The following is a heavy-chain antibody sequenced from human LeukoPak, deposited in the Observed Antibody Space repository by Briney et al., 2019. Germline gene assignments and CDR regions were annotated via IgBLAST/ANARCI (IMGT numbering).Heavy chain of an antibody. Sequence: GGSLRLSCAASGFTFSSYAMSWVRQAPGKGLEWVSAISGSGGSTYYADSVKGRFTISRDNSKNTLYLQMNSLRAEDTAVYYCAKEDTIFGVVINYYYYYMDVWGKGTTVTVSS. CDR1: GFTFSSYA. J-gene: IGHJ6*03. CDR3: AKEDTIFGVVINYYYYYMDV. D-gene: IGHD3-3*01. V-gene: IGHV3-23*01. CDR2: ISGSGGST.